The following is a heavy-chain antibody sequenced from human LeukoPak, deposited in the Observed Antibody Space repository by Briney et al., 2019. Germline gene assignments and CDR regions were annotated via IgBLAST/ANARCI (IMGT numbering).Heavy chain of an antibody. Sequence: GGSLRLSCAASGFVFSSYAMHWVRQAPGKGLEWVALISYDGSKKYYADSVKGRFTISRDDSKSTLYLQMNSLRVEDTGVYYCAREYSRVGFDYWGQGTLVTVSS. D-gene: IGHD2-21*01. CDR2: ISYDGSKK. CDR1: GFVFSSYA. J-gene: IGHJ4*02. V-gene: IGHV3-30*04. CDR3: AREYSRVGFDY.